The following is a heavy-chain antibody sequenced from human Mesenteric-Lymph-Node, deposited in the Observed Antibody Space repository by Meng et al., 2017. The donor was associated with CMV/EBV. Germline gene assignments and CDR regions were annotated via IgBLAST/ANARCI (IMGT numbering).Heavy chain of an antibody. V-gene: IGHV1-69*01. CDR1: GGTFSRCS. J-gene: IGHJ4*02. CDR3: ARNGPLYYFDY. D-gene: IGHD2-15*01. CDR2: IIPLYAKA. Sequence: SCKASGGTFSRCSISWLRQAPGQGLEWMGGIIPLYAKAEYAQKFQSGLTIIRDASTSSDYMELSNLTSDDTAVYYCARNGPLYYFDYWGQGTLVTVSS.